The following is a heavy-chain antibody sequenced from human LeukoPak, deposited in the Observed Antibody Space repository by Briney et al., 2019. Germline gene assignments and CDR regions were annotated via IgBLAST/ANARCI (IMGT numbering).Heavy chain of an antibody. D-gene: IGHD5-12*01. CDR2: ISADNHNT. J-gene: IGHJ4*02. Sequence: ASVKVSCKASGYIFANYGFSWVRQAPGKGLEGMGWISADNHNTKYAQKLQDRVTMTDDRSTSTVYMELRSLRSDDTAVYYCARDRRGYSAYDGEGFDYWGQGPLVPVSS. CDR1: GYIFANYG. CDR3: ARDRRGYSAYDGEGFDY. V-gene: IGHV1-18*04.